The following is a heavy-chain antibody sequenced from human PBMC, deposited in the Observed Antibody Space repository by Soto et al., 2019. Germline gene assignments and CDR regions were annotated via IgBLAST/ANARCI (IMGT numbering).Heavy chain of an antibody. J-gene: IGHJ6*02. CDR1: GFTFSSYG. D-gene: IGHD6-6*01. CDR3: AKDGGLGIAARLSHYGMDV. V-gene: IGHV3-30*18. Sequence: GGSLRLSCAASGFTFSSYGMHWVRQAPGKGLEWVAVISYDGSNKYYADSVKGRFTISRDNSKNTLFLQMNSLRAEDTAVYYCAKDGGLGIAARLSHYGMDVWGQGTTVTVSS. CDR2: ISYDGSNK.